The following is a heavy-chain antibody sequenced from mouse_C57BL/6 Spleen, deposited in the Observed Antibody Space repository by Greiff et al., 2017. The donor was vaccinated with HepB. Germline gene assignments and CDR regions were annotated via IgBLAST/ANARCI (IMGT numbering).Heavy chain of an antibody. CDR1: GYTFTSYW. J-gene: IGHJ1*03. Sequence: QVQLQQSGAELVKPGASVKLSCKASGYTFTSYWMHWVKQRPGRGLEWIGRIDPNSGGTKYNEKFKSKATLTVDKPSSTAYMQLSSLTSEDSAVDYCARYPSFTTVVESWYFDVWGTGTTVTVSS. CDR2: IDPNSGGT. V-gene: IGHV1-72*01. CDR3: ARYPSFTTVVESWYFDV. D-gene: IGHD1-1*01.